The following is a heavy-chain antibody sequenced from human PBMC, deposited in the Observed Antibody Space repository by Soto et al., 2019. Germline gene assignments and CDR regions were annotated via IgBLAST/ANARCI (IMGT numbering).Heavy chain of an antibody. CDR3: AKDSIFSFTVTTLFDY. V-gene: IGHV3-23*01. CDR1: GFTFSSYA. Sequence: EVQLLESGGGLVQPGGSLRLSCAASGFTFSSYAMSWVRQAPGKGLEWVSAISGSGGSTYYADSVKGRFTISRDNSKNPLYLQMNSLRAEDTAVYYCAKDSIFSFTVTTLFDYWVQGTLVTVSS. CDR2: ISGSGGST. J-gene: IGHJ4*02. D-gene: IGHD4-17*01.